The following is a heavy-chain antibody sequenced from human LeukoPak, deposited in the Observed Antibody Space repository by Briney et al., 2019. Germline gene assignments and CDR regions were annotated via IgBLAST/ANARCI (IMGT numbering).Heavy chain of an antibody. V-gene: IGHV3-66*01. CDR1: GFTVSSNY. CDR2: IYSGGST. CDR3: AKAPWTDY. J-gene: IGHJ4*02. D-gene: IGHD3/OR15-3a*01. Sequence: GGSLRLSCAASGFTVSSNYMSWLRQAPGKGLEWVSIIYSGGSTYYADSVKGRFTISRDNSKNTLYLQMNSLRAEDTAVYYCAKAPWTDYWGQGTLVTVSS.